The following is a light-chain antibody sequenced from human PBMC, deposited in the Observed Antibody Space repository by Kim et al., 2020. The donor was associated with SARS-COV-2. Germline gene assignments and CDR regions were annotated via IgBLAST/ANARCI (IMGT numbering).Light chain of an antibody. Sequence: GKTVSISCTRSSGGIARNYGQWYQQRPGSAPTTVIYEDNQRPSGVPDRFSGSIDSSSNSASLTISGLKTEDEADYYCQSYDSSPWVFGGGTQLTVL. CDR2: EDN. CDR1: SGGIARNY. V-gene: IGLV6-57*03. J-gene: IGLJ3*02. CDR3: QSYDSSPWV.